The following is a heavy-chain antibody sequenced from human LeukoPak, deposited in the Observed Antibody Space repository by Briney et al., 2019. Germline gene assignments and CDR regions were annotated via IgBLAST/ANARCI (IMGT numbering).Heavy chain of an antibody. J-gene: IGHJ4*02. CDR2: IYSGGST. V-gene: IGHV3-66*04. CDR3: AKPPRRYYGSGGPFDY. D-gene: IGHD3-10*01. CDR1: EFSVGSNY. Sequence: GGSLRLSCAASEFSVGSNYMTWVRQAPGKGLEWVSLIYSGGSTYYADSVKGRFTISRDNSKNTLYLQMNSLRAEDTAVYYCAKPPRRYYGSGGPFDYWGLGTLVTVSS.